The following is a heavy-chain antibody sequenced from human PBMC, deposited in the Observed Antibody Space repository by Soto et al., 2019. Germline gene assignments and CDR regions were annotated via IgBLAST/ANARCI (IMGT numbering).Heavy chain of an antibody. Sequence: PGGSLRLSCAASGFTFSSYEMNWVRQAPGKGLEWVSYISSSGSTIYYADSVKGRFTISRDNAKNSLYLQMNSLRAEDTAVYYCARSQYPIYYDSSGYLFDYWGQGTLVTVSS. J-gene: IGHJ4*02. V-gene: IGHV3-48*03. CDR1: GFTFSSYE. CDR2: ISSSGSTI. D-gene: IGHD3-22*01. CDR3: ARSQYPIYYDSSGYLFDY.